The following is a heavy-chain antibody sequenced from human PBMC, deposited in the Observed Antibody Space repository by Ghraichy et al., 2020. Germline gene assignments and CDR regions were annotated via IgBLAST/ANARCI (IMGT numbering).Heavy chain of an antibody. D-gene: IGHD3-22*01. CDR3: AKDHDDSSGYYSY. Sequence: GESLNISCAASGFTFSSYAMSWVRQAPGKGLEWVSAISVSGGSTYYADSLKCRFTISRDNSNNTLYLQMNSLRAEDTAVYYCAKDHDDSSGYYSYWGQGTLVTVSS. CDR2: ISVSGGST. J-gene: IGHJ4*02. V-gene: IGHV3-23*01. CDR1: GFTFSSYA.